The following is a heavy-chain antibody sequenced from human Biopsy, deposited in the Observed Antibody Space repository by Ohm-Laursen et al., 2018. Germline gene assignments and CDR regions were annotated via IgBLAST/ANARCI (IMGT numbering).Heavy chain of an antibody. V-gene: IGHV4-34*08. CDR3: GNKVQRKES. D-gene: IGHD1-14*01. CDR2: INQSGRT. Sequence: GTLSLTCGVYGKTFRDYYWSWIRQPPGKGLEWNGQINQSGRTNYNPSLKSRVNISAKKSHNQFFLKLTSVTSAEKAVYFCGNKVQRKESWGPGALVTVSS. J-gene: IGHJ5*02. CDR1: GKTFRDYY.